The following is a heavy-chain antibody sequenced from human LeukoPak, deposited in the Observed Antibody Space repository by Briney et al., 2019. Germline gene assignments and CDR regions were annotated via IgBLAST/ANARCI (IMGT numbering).Heavy chain of an antibody. Sequence: GGSLRLSCAASGFTLSSYSMSWVRQAPGKGLGWVSAISGSGGSTYYADSVKGRFTIPRDNSKNTLYLQMNSLRAEDTAVYYCAKDRPLIAAAGTFDYWGQGTLVTVSS. CDR1: GFTLSSYS. CDR2: ISGSGGST. CDR3: AKDRPLIAAAGTFDY. D-gene: IGHD6-13*01. V-gene: IGHV3-23*01. J-gene: IGHJ4*02.